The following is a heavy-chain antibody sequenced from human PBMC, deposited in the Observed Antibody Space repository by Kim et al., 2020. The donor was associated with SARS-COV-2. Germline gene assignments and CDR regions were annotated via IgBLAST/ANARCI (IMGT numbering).Heavy chain of an antibody. Sequence: GGSLRLSCAASGFTFSNAWMSWVRQAPGKGLEWVGRIQSKTDGGTTDYAEPVKGRLTISRDDSKNTLYLQMNSLKTEDTAVSYCTTPGGSWGQGTLVPVSS. CDR1: GFTFSNAW. CDR3: TTPGGS. D-gene: IGHD3-10*01. V-gene: IGHV3-15*01. J-gene: IGHJ5*02. CDR2: IQSKTDGGTT.